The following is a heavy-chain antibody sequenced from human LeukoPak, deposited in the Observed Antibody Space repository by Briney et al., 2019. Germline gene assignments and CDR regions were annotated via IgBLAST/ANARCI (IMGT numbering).Heavy chain of an antibody. Sequence: GASVKLSCKASGYTFTSYGMSWVRQAPGQGLEWMGWISAYNGNTNYAQNLQGRVTITTDTSKSTLYIELRSLRSDDRPVFSCARAGYIYGPLWILYYWAQGTLFTVSS. J-gene: IGHJ4*02. CDR2: ISAYNGNT. D-gene: IGHD5-18*01. CDR3: ARAGYIYGPLWILYY. CDR1: GYTFTSYG. V-gene: IGHV1-18*01.